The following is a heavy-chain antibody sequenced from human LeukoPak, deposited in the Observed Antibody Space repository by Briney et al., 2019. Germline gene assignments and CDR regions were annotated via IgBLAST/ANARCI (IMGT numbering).Heavy chain of an antibody. D-gene: IGHD3-3*01. CDR3: AKDGLRFLEWYLGYFDL. J-gene: IGHJ2*01. CDR1: GFTFSSYA. CDR2: ISGSGGST. V-gene: IGHV3-23*01. Sequence: GGSLRLSCAASGFTFSSYAMSWVRQTPGMGLEWVSSISGSGGSTNYADSVTGRFTISRGNSNNTLYLQMNSLRADDTAVYYCAKDGLRFLEWYLGYFDLWGRGTLVTVSS.